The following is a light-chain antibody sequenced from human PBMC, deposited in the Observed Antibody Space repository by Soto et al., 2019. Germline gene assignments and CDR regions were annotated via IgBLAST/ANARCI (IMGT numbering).Light chain of an antibody. J-gene: IGLJ3*02. Sequence: QSVLTRPPSLSGTPGQTVTISCFGSRSNIGNSIVHWYQQVPGTAPKHLIFMNSQRPSGVPDRFSASKSGTSASLVISELRSEDEADYYCVAWDDNLSARVFGGGTKVTVL. CDR3: VAWDDNLSARV. V-gene: IGLV1-47*01. CDR1: RSNIGNSI. CDR2: MNS.